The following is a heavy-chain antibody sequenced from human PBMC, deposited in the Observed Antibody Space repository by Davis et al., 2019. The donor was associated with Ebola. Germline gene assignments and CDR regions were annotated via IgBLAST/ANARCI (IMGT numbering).Heavy chain of an antibody. CDR2: ISGNTKAT. D-gene: IGHD1-26*01. CDR3: AKHRYSGSRNFDS. J-gene: IGHJ4*02. Sequence: GESLKISCAASGFTFSSYEMNWVRQAPGKGPEWVSTISGNTKATYYADSVKGRFTISRDNSKNTLYLQMSSLRAEDTAIYYCAKHRYSGSRNFDSWGQGTLVTVSS. V-gene: IGHV3-23*01. CDR1: GFTFSSYE.